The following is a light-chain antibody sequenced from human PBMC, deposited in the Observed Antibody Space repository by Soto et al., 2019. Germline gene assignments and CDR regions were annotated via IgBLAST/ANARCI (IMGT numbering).Light chain of an antibody. CDR2: GAS. CDR3: QQYNNWPPRT. V-gene: IGKV3D-15*01. Sequence: EIVMTQSPATLSASPGERATLSCRASQPVSSNLAWYQQKPGQAPRLLIFGASTRATGIPARFSGSGSGTEFTLTISSLQSEDFAVYYCQQYNNWPPRTFGPGTKVDIK. J-gene: IGKJ3*01. CDR1: QPVSSN.